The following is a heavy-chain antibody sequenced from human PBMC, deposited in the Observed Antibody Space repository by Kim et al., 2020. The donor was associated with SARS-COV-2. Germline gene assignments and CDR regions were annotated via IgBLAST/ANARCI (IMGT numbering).Heavy chain of an antibody. Sequence: TTDYAAPVKGRFTISRDDSKNTLYLQMNSLKTEDTAVYYCTTDRVGMDVWGQGTTVTVSS. CDR3: TTDRVGMDV. CDR2: TT. V-gene: IGHV3-15*01. J-gene: IGHJ6*02.